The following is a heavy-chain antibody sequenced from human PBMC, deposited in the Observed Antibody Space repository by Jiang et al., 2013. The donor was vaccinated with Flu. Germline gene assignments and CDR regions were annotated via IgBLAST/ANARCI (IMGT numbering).Heavy chain of an antibody. Sequence: IILPRDSDIRYNPSFHGQVTLSVDRSITTAYLQWSSLKASDAAMYYCVRQGSNGWYYFDYWGQGTPVTVSS. CDR3: VRQGSNGWYYFDY. V-gene: IGHV5-51*01. J-gene: IGHJ4*02. CDR2: ILPRDSDI. D-gene: IGHD5-18*01.